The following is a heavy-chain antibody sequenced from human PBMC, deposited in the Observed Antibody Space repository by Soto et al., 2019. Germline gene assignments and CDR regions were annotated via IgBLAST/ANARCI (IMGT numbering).Heavy chain of an antibody. J-gene: IGHJ6*02. CDR3: STQSGSRGYGLDV. V-gene: IGHV3-72*01. Sequence: GGSLRLSCAASGFTFSDHYMDWVRQAPGKGLEWVGRTRNKANNYITEYAASVRGRSTISRDDSKKSLYLQINGLSTEDTAVYYCSTQSGSRGYGLDVWGQGTTVTVSS. D-gene: IGHD6-13*01. CDR1: GFTFSDHY. CDR2: TRNKANNYIT.